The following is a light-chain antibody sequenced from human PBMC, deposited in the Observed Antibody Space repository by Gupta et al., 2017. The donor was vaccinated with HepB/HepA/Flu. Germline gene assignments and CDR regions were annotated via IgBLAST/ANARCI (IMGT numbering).Light chain of an antibody. CDR1: RSDVGSYNL. CDR3: CSYASTTVV. CDR2: EVN. Sequence: QSALTQPASVSGSPGQSITISCTGTRSDVGSYNLVSWYQQHPGKAPKLMIYEVNKWTSGVANRFSGSKSGNTASLTISGLQAEYEADYYCCSYASTTVVFGGGTKLTVL. V-gene: IGLV2-23*02. J-gene: IGLJ2*01.